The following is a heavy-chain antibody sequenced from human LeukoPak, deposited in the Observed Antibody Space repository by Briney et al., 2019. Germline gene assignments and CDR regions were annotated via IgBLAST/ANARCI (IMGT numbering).Heavy chain of an antibody. CDR1: GFTFDDYA. D-gene: IGHD6-19*01. V-gene: IGHV3-9*01. CDR2: ISWNSGSI. Sequence: GRSLRLSCAASGFTFDDYAMHWVRQAPGKRLEWVSGISWNSGSIGYADSVKGRFTISRDNAKNSLYLQMNSLRAEDTALYYCAKDISAVAGSFDYWGQGTLVTVSS. J-gene: IGHJ4*02. CDR3: AKDISAVAGSFDY.